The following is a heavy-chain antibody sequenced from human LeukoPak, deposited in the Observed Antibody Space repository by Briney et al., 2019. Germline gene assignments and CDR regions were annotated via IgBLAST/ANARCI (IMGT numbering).Heavy chain of an antibody. CDR2: ISAYNGRT. CDR3: GRWSPNPNDS. D-gene: IGHD3-3*01. Sequence: GASVKVSCKASGYTFINHGISWVRQAPGQGPEWLGWISAYNGRTEYAPNFKDRVTMTTDTSTTTAYMELRSLTSDDTAVYYCGRWSPNPNDSWGQGTLVTVSS. J-gene: IGHJ5*01. CDR1: GYTFINHG. V-gene: IGHV1-18*01.